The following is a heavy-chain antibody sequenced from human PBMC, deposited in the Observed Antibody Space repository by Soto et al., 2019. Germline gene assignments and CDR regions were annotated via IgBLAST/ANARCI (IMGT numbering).Heavy chain of an antibody. V-gene: IGHV3-23*01. CDR2: LSGSGTST. CDR1: GLTFSRYA. Sequence: PGGSLRLSCAASGLTFSRYAMNWVRQAPGKGLEWVSGLSGSGTSTYYADSVKGRFTISRDNSRDTLFLQMNSLTADDTAVYYCAKATTNGGWFNPFDSWGQGALVTVSS. CDR3: AKATTNGGWFNPFDS. D-gene: IGHD6-19*01. J-gene: IGHJ4*02.